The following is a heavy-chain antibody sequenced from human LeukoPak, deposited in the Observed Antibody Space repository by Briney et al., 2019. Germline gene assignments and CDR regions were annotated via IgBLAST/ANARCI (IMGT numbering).Heavy chain of an antibody. CDR2: ISSSGSTI. D-gene: IGHD5-24*01. V-gene: IGHV3-48*03. J-gene: IGHJ3*02. CDR3: ARGKMGWLQPSGDAFDI. CDR1: GFTFSSYE. Sequence: GGSLRLSXAASGFTFSSYEMNWVRQAPGKGLEWVSYISSSGSTIYYADSAKGRFTISRDNAKNSLYLQMNSLRAEDTAVYYCARGKMGWLQPSGDAFDIWGQGTMVTVSS.